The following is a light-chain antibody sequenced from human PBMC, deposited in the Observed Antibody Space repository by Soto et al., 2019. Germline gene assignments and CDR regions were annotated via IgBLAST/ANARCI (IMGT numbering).Light chain of an antibody. CDR3: SSYAGSNNRV. J-gene: IGLJ3*02. CDR2: EVS. V-gene: IGLV2-8*01. Sequence: QSALTQPPSASGSPGQSVTISCTGTSSDVGGYNYVSWYQQHPGKAPKLMIYEVSKRPSGVPDRFSGSKSGNTASLTVSGLQAEDEADYYCSSYAGSNNRVFGGGTKLTLL. CDR1: SSDVGGYNY.